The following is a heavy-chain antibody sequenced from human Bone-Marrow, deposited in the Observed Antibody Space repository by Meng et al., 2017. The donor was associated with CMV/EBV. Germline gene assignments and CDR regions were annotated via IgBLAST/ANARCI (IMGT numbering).Heavy chain of an antibody. J-gene: IGHJ4*02. CDR3: ARLRWFGEVDYFDY. CDR1: GSSFSSYG. Sequence: GESLKISCAASGSSFSSYGVNWVRQAPGKGLEWVSSISSRSSYIYYADSVKGRFTISRDYAKKSLYLQMNSLRVEDTAVYYCARLRWFGEVDYFDYWGQGTLVTVSS. D-gene: IGHD3-10*01. CDR2: ISSRSSYI. V-gene: IGHV3-21*01.